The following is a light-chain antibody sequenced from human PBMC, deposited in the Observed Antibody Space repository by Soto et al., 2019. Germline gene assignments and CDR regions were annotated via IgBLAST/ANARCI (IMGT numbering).Light chain of an antibody. J-gene: IGKJ5*01. V-gene: IGKV3-15*01. CDR3: QQYNNWPPIT. CDR1: QSVSSN. Sequence: IVMKPSPATLSVSPGERATLSCRASQSVSSNLAWYQQKPGQAPRLLIYGASTRATGIPARFRGTGSGTEFTLTISSLQSEDFAVYYCQQYNNWPPITFGQGTRLEIK. CDR2: GAS.